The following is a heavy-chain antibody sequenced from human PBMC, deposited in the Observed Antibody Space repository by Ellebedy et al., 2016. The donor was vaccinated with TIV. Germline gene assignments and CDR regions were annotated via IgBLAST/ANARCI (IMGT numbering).Heavy chain of an antibody. CDR3: ARESDSYGSGSSIDY. V-gene: IGHV1-2*02. CDR2: INPKSGGT. CDR1: GYTFTGYY. J-gene: IGHJ4*02. Sequence: ASVKVSCKASGYTFTGYYMHWVRQAPGQGLEWMGWINPKSGGTNYAQKFQGRVTMTRDTSISTAYMELSRLRSDDTAVYYCARESDSYGSGSSIDYWGQGTLVTVSS. D-gene: IGHD3-10*01.